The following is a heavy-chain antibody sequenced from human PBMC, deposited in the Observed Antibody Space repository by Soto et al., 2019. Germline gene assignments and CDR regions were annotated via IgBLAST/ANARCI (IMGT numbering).Heavy chain of an antibody. CDR3: ARAYGVVIEFDY. D-gene: IGHD3-3*01. CDR2: VYPSDSET. Sequence: EVQLVQSGAEVKKTGESLKISCQASGYTFSDFWIGWVRQMPGKGLEWIGMVYPSDSETRYSPSFQGQVTISADRSNTTAHLQWSSLKASDTAIYFCARAYGVVIEFDYWGQGTLLTVSS. J-gene: IGHJ4*02. CDR1: GYTFSDFW. V-gene: IGHV5-51*01.